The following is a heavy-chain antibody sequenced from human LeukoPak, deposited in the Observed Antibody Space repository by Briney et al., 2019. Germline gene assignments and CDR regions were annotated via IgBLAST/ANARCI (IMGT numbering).Heavy chain of an antibody. CDR3: ARDRAVSGSHNWFDP. CDR1: GYTFTGYY. D-gene: IGHD3-10*01. Sequence: ASVKVSCKTSGYTFTGYYMHWVRQAPGQGLEWMGWISPSGGTRYAQNFQGRVTMTRDTSISTAYLELSSLRSDDTALYYCARDRAVSGSHNWFDPWGQGTLVIVSS. J-gene: IGHJ5*02. CDR2: ISPSGGT. V-gene: IGHV1-2*02.